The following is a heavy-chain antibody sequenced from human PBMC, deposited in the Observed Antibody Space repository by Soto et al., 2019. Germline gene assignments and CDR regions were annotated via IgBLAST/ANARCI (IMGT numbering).Heavy chain of an antibody. J-gene: IGHJ4*02. Sequence: LRLSCAASGFTFSSYAMSWVRQAPGKGLEWVSAISGSGGSTYYADSVKGRFTISRDNSKNTLYLQMNSLRAEDTAVYYCAKQEVGATNYYFDYWGQGTLVTVSS. V-gene: IGHV3-23*01. D-gene: IGHD1-26*01. CDR3: AKQEVGATNYYFDY. CDR1: GFTFSSYA. CDR2: ISGSGGST.